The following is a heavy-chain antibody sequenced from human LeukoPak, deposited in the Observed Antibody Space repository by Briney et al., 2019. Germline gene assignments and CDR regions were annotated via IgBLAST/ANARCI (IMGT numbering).Heavy chain of an antibody. D-gene: IGHD5-18*01. CDR1: GVSISSTSYY. CDR3: AKGAGGFSYYNWFDP. V-gene: IGHV4-39*07. CDR2: IYYSGTT. J-gene: IGHJ5*02. Sequence: PSETLSLTCTVSGVSISSTSYYWGWIRQPPGKGLEWIGSIYYSGTTHYNPSLESRVTISVDTSKNQFSLKLASVTAADTAIYYCAKGAGGFSYYNWFDPWGQGTLVTVSS.